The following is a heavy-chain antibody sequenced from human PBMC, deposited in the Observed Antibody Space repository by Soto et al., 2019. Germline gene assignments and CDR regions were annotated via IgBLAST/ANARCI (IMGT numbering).Heavy chain of an antibody. V-gene: IGHV3-23*01. Sequence: GSLRLSCAASGFTFSSFAMTWVRQAPGKGLEWVSALTPGGETTYYIDSVKGRFTISGDNAKNTLYLQLNSLRDDDAAMYYCAKDSGLPRFGTLIHALDLWGQGTMVTVSS. D-gene: IGHD3-10*01. CDR1: GFTFSSFA. CDR3: AKDSGLPRFGTLIHALDL. J-gene: IGHJ3*01. CDR2: LTPGGETT.